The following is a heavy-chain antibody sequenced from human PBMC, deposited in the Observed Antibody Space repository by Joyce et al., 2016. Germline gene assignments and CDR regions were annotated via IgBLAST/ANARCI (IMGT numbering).Heavy chain of an antibody. CDR2: IYPGGSNP. V-gene: IGHV5-51*01. D-gene: IGHD1-26*01. CDR1: GYYFISYW. CDR3: VRQVVGDKDY. Sequence: EVQLVQSGAELKKPGESLKISCEASGYYFISYWIGWVTQMPGKCLEWIGIIYPGGSNPRYGPSFEGQVTISADKSINTAYLEWSSLKASDTAIYYCVRQVVGDKDYWGQGTLVTVSS. J-gene: IGHJ4*02.